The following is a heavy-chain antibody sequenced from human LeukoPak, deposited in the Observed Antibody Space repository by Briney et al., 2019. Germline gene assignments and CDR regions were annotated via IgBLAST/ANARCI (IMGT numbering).Heavy chain of an antibody. CDR3: ANSIDFDYGDYYFDY. D-gene: IGHD4-17*01. V-gene: IGHV4-61*02. CDR2: ISSSGST. J-gene: IGHJ4*02. Sequence: PSQTLSPTCTVSGDSISSGDYYWSWIRQPAGKGLEWIGRISSSGSTNYNPSLKSRVTISVDTSKNQFSLKLSSVTAADTAVYYCANSIDFDYGDYYFDYWGQGALVTISS. CDR1: GDSISSGDYY.